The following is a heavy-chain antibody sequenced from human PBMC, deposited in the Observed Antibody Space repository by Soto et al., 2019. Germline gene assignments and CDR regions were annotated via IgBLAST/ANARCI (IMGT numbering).Heavy chain of an antibody. Sequence: QVQLVHSGAEVKKPGSSVKVSCKASGGTFSSYTISWVRQAPGQGLEWMGRIIPILGIANYAQKFQGRVTITADKSTSTAYMELSSLRSEDPAVYYCASADCSGGSCYFSILGYWGQGTLVTVSS. J-gene: IGHJ4*02. V-gene: IGHV1-69*02. CDR3: ASADCSGGSCYFSILGY. CDR2: IIPILGIA. CDR1: GGTFSSYT. D-gene: IGHD2-15*01.